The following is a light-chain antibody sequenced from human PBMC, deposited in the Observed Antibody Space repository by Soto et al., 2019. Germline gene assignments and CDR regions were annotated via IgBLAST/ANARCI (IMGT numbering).Light chain of an antibody. J-gene: IGKJ1*01. CDR3: HQYDRSPRT. Sequence: EIVLTQSPGTLSLSPGERATLSCRASQSVSSSNLAWYQQKPGQAPRLLMYGASSRATGIPDRFSGSGSGTDFTLTISRLEPEDSALYYCHQYDRSPRTFGQGTKVEIK. CDR1: QSVSSSN. CDR2: GAS. V-gene: IGKV3-20*01.